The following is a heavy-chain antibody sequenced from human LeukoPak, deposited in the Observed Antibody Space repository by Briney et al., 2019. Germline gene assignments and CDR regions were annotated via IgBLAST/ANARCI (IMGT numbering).Heavy chain of an antibody. D-gene: IGHD5-18*01. J-gene: IGHJ6*03. CDR1: GFTFSGYT. V-gene: IGHV3-21*01. CDR2: ISSSSSYI. Sequence: GGSLRLSCAASGFTFSGYTMNWVRQAPAKVLEWVSSISSSSSYIYYADSVKGRFTISRDNAKNSLYLQMNSLRAEDTAVYYCARGEYSYGPLDYYYYMDVWGKGTTVTVSS. CDR3: ARGEYSYGPLDYYYYMDV.